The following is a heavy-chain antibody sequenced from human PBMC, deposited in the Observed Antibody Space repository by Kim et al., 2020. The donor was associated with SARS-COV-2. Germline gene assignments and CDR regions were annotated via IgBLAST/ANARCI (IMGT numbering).Heavy chain of an antibody. CDR1: GGSISSSSYY. D-gene: IGHD2-21*01. CDR3: ARQTCGGDCYLFDY. J-gene: IGHJ5*01. CDR2: IYYSGST. V-gene: IGHV4-39*01. Sequence: SETLSLTCTVSGGSISSSSYYWGWIRQPPGKGLEWIGSIYYSGSTYYNPSLKSRVTISVDTSKNQFSLKLSSVTAADTAVYYCARQTCGGDCYLFDYWG.